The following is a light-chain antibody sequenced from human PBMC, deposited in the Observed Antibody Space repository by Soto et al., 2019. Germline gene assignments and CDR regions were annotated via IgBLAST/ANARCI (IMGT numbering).Light chain of an antibody. CDR3: QQYDYSPCS. J-gene: IGKJ2*04. V-gene: IGKV3-20*01. CDR2: GAS. Sequence: EIVLTQSPGIVSLSPGDRATLSCRASESLINNYLAWYQQKPGQAPRLLIFGASTRATGITDRFRGSVSGTDCTLTISRLEPEDFAVYHCQQYDYSPCSFGQGTKLQI. CDR1: ESLINNY.